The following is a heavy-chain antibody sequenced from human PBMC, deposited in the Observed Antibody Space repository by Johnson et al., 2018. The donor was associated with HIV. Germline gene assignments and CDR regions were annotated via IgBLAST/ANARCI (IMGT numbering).Heavy chain of an antibody. CDR1: GFTVSNYG. V-gene: IGHV3-33*01. Sequence: QVQLVESGGGVVQPGRSLRLSCAVSGFTVSNYGMHWVRQAPGKGLEWVAVLWKDGSHKYYTDSVKGRFTISRDNSKNKVYLQMNSLRAEDTALYYCARDGAYSYFAFDMWGQGTMVTVSS. CDR3: ARDGAYSYFAFDM. CDR2: LWKDGSHK. D-gene: IGHD5-18*01. J-gene: IGHJ3*02.